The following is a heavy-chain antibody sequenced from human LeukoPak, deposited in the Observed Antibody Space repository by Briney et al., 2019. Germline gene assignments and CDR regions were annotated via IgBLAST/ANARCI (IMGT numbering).Heavy chain of an antibody. CDR3: ARFVDLGATPGFDY. CDR1: EESVSSKSGG. V-gene: IGHV6-1*01. Sequence: SQTLSLTCANSEESVSSKSGGWNWIRQSPSRGLEWLGRTYYRSKWYNDYAVSVKSRITINPDTSKNQFSLQLNSVTPEDTAVYYCARFVDLGATPGFDYWGQGTLVTVSS. J-gene: IGHJ4*02. D-gene: IGHD1-26*01. CDR2: TYYRSKWYN.